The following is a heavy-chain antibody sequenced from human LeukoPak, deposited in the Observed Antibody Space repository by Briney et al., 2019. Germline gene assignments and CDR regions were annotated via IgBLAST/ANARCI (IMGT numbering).Heavy chain of an antibody. J-gene: IGHJ4*02. D-gene: IGHD6-19*01. CDR2: INCSGGTT. CDR1: GYTFTNFY. Sequence: ASVKISCKTSGYTFTNFYLHWVLQAPGQGLEWMGIINCSGGTTNYAQKFQGRVSITRDTSTSAVYMDLSSLRSEDTAVYYCARGSSVWFDYWGQGTLVIVSS. V-gene: IGHV1-46*01. CDR3: ARGSSVWFDY.